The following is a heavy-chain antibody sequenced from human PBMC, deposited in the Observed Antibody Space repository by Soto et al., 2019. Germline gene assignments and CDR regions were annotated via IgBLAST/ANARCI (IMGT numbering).Heavy chain of an antibody. Sequence: GEALKISCXGSGYSFTNYWIGWVRQMPGKGLEWMGIIYPINSDTRYSPSLQGQVTISADKSISSAYLQWSSLKASDSAMYYCARLGAVGDVAYWGQGTLVTVSS. V-gene: IGHV5-51*01. CDR1: GYSFTNYW. J-gene: IGHJ4*02. CDR3: ARLGAVGDVAY. D-gene: IGHD4-17*01. CDR2: IYPINSDT.